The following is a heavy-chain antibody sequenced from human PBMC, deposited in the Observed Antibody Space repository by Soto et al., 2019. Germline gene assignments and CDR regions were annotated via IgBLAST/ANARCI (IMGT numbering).Heavy chain of an antibody. Sequence: QVQLVQSGAEVKKPGSSVKVSCKASGGTFSRYSITWVRQAPGHGLEWIGRTIPIFGIASYAQKFQGRVTITADESTSTAYMELSSLRSDDTAVYYCAREDRDRETGLVPAAIDGIDVWGQGTTVTVSS. J-gene: IGHJ6*02. CDR1: GGTFSRYS. CDR2: TIPIFGIA. CDR3: AREDRDRETGLVPAAIDGIDV. V-gene: IGHV1-69*08. D-gene: IGHD2-2*01.